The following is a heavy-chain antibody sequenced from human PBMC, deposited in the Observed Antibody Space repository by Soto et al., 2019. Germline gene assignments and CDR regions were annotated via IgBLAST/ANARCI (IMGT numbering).Heavy chain of an antibody. CDR1: GFTFSSYA. CDR2: ISYDGSNK. CDR3: ARMGGGNNPYYYYGMDV. V-gene: IGHV3-30-3*01. J-gene: IGHJ6*02. D-gene: IGHD2-15*01. Sequence: QVQLVESGGGVVQPGRSLRLSCAASGFTFSSYAMHWVRQAPGKGLEWVAVISYDGSNKYYADSVKGRFTISRDNSKNTLYLQMNSLRAEDTAVYYCARMGGGNNPYYYYGMDVWGQGTTVTVSS.